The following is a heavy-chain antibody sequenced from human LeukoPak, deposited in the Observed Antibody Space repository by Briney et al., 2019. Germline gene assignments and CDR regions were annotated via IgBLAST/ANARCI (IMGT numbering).Heavy chain of an antibody. V-gene: IGHV4-59*01. CDR2: IYYSRST. J-gene: IGHJ6*02. D-gene: IGHD3-22*01. CDR3: AGETRYYYESSGYSYGMDV. CDR1: VGSISSYY. Sequence: PSETLSLTCTVSVGSISSYYWSWIRQPPGKGLEWIGYIYYSRSTNHNPSLKSRVIISVDTSKNQLSLKLSSVTAADTAVYYSAGETRYYYESSGYSYGMDVWGQGTTVTVSS.